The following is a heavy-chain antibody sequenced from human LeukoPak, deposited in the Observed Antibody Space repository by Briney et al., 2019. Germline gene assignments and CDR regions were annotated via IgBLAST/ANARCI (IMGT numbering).Heavy chain of an antibody. Sequence: SETLSLTCAVYGGSFSGYYWSWIRQPPGKGLEWIGEINHSGSTNYNPPLKSRVTISVDTSKNQFSLKLSSVTAADTAVYYCARGRSNPRLGFGYWGQGTLVTVSS. CDR1: GGSFSGYY. J-gene: IGHJ4*02. CDR2: INHSGST. D-gene: IGHD4-11*01. V-gene: IGHV4-34*01. CDR3: ARGRSNPRLGFGY.